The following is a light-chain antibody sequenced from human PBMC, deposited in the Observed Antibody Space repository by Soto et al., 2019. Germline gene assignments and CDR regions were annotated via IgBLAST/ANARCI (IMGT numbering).Light chain of an antibody. CDR1: QSVSSN. J-gene: IGKJ5*01. V-gene: IGKV3-15*01. CDR3: QQYNNWPPST. CDR2: GAS. Sequence: EIVMTQSPATLSVSPGERATLSCRASQSVSSNLTWYQQKPGQDPRLLIYGASTRATGIPDRFSGRGSGTEFTLTISSLQSEDFAVDYCQQYNNWPPSTFGPGTRLEIK.